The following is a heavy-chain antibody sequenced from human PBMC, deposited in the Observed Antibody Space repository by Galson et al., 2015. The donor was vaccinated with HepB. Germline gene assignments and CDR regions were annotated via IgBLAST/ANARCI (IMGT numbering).Heavy chain of an antibody. Sequence: SLRLSCAASGFTFSNYYMSWIRQAPGKGLEWLSYISSSGSDIYYADSVQGRFTISRDNAKNALYMQMNSLGVDDTALYYCAREWNSGDDHWGQGTLVTVSS. CDR1: GFTFSNYY. CDR2: ISSSGSDI. D-gene: IGHD5-12*01. J-gene: IGHJ4*02. V-gene: IGHV3-11*01. CDR3: AREWNSGDDH.